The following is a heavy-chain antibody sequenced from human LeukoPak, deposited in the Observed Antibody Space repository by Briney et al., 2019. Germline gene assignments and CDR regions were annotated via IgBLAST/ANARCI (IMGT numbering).Heavy chain of an antibody. CDR3: ALWEIVHYAFDF. V-gene: IGHV1-2*02. CDR1: GYSFTDYY. CDR2: INANSGGT. J-gene: IGHJ3*01. Sequence: ASVKVSCKASGYSFTDYYMHWVRQAPGQGLEWMGWINANSGGTNYAQKFQGRVTMTRDTSISTAYMELNRLRSDDTAVYYCALWEIVHYAFDFWGQGTMVTVSS. D-gene: IGHD5-12*01.